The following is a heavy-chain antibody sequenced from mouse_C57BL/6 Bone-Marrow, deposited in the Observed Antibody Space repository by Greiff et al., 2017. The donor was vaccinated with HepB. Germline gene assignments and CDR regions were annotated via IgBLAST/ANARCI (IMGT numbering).Heavy chain of an antibody. Sequence: EVQRVESGGGLVQPGGSLKLSCAASGFTFSDYYMYWVRQTPEKRLEWVAYISNGGGSTYYPDTVKGRFTISRDNAKNTLYLQMSRLKSEDTAMYYCARPTVVAPFAYWGQGTLVTVSA. V-gene: IGHV5-12*01. D-gene: IGHD1-1*01. CDR3: ARPTVVAPFAY. CDR2: ISNGGGST. J-gene: IGHJ3*01. CDR1: GFTFSDYY.